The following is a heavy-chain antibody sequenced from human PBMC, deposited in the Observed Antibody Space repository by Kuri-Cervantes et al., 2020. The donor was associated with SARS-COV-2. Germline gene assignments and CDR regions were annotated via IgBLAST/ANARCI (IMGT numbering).Heavy chain of an antibody. Sequence: ASVKVSCKVSGYTLTELAMHWVRQAPGKGLEWMGGFDPEDGETIYAQIFQGRVTMTEDTFTDTAYMEVRSLRSDDTAVYYCARVVLLWFGELRAFDYWGQGTLVTVSS. J-gene: IGHJ4*02. D-gene: IGHD3-10*01. CDR1: GYTLTELA. CDR2: FDPEDGET. V-gene: IGHV1-24*01. CDR3: ARVVLLWFGELRAFDY.